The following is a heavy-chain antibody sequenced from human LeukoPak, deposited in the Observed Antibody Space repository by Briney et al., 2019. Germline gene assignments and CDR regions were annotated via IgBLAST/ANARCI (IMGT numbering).Heavy chain of an antibody. CDR2: IKLDGSEK. CDR3: AAGSCGGDCYSDY. D-gene: IGHD2-21*02. CDR1: GFTFGKYW. V-gene: IGHV3-7*03. J-gene: IGHJ4*02. Sequence: GGSLRLSCVASGFTFGKYWMSWVRQAPGKGLEWVANIKLDGSEKNYVDSVKGRFTISRDNTKNSLYLQMNSLRVEDTAVYYCAAGSCGGDCYSDYWGQGTLVTVSS.